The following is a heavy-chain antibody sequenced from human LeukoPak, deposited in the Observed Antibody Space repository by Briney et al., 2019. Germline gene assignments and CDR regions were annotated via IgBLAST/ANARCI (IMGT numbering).Heavy chain of an antibody. V-gene: IGHV3-11*05. CDR2: ISSSSTNT. J-gene: IGHJ3*02. CDR1: GWIFIEYY. Sequence: GGSLRLSCASSGWIFIEYYMDWIGQAPHKGLEWVSSISSSSTNTHYADSVKGRFTISRDNAKNSLYLQMNRLRAEDAAIYYCVSDSGDPDAYYIWGPGTMVTVSS. CDR3: VSDSGDPDAYYI. D-gene: IGHD4-17*01.